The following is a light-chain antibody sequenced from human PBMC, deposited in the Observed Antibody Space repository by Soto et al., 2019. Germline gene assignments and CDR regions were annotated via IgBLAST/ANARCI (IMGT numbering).Light chain of an antibody. CDR2: DVT. CDR3: ISFTSRHIYV. CDR1: SSDVGGYNY. V-gene: IGLV2-14*03. J-gene: IGLJ1*01. Sequence: QSVLTQPASVSGSPGQSITISCTGTSSDVGGYNYVSWYQQHPGRAPKLIIYDVTNRPSGISNRFSGSKSGNTASLTISGLQADDEADYYCISFTSRHIYVFGTGTKVTVL.